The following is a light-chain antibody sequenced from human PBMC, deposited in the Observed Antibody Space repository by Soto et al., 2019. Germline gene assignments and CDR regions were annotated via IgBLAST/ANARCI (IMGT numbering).Light chain of an antibody. J-gene: IGLJ2*01. CDR1: SGHSSYA. Sequence: QPVLTQSPSASASLGASVKLTCTLSSGHSSYAIAWHQQQPEKGPRYLMKLNSDGSHNKGDGIPDRFSGSSSGAERYLTISSLQSEDEADYYCQTRGTGIVVFGGGTK. CDR3: QTRGTGIVV. V-gene: IGLV4-69*01. CDR2: LNSDGSH.